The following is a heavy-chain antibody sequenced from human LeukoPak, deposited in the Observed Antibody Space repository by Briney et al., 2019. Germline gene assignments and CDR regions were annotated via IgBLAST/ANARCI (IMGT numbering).Heavy chain of an antibody. CDR1: GFTFGRYE. CDR3: ARAKGSIAARLGWFDP. V-gene: IGHV3-48*03. D-gene: IGHD6-6*01. Sequence: GGSLRLSCAVSGFTFGRYEMNWVRQAPGKGLEWVSYISSSGSTIYYADSVKGRFTISRDNSKNTLYLQMGSLRAEDMAVYYCARAKGSIAARLGWFDPWGQGTLVTVSS. J-gene: IGHJ5*02. CDR2: ISSSGSTI.